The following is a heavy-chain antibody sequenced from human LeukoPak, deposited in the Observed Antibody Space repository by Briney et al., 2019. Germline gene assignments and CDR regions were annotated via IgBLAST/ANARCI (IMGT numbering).Heavy chain of an antibody. D-gene: IGHD3-22*01. J-gene: IGHJ4*02. CDR1: GFTFSSYS. Sequence: PGGSLRLSCAASGFTFSSYSMNWIRQAPGKGLEWASSISSSSSHIYYADSVKGRFTISRDNAKNSLYLQMNSLRAEYTAVYYCARFSGSSGYLGDYWGQGTLVTVSS. CDR2: ISSSSSHI. V-gene: IGHV3-21*01. CDR3: ARFSGSSGYLGDY.